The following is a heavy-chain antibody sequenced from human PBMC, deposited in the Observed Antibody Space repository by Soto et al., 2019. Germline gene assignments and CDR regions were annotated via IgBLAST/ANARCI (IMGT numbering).Heavy chain of an antibody. CDR1: GFTFSNYA. J-gene: IGHJ3*01. CDR3: AKDRTTMNDAFYV. CDR2: ITGSGGST. V-gene: IGHV3-23*01. Sequence: GGSLRLSCAASGFTFSNYAMTWVRQAPGMGLEWVSSITGSGGSTYYADSVKGRFTISRDNSKNTLYLRVNSLRAEDAAVYYCAKDRTTMNDAFYVWGQGTMVTVSS.